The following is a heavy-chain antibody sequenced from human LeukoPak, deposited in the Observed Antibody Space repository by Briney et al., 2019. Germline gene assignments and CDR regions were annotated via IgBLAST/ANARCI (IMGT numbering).Heavy chain of an antibody. CDR3: AKDPDYYDSSGYSGYFDY. D-gene: IGHD3-22*01. CDR1: GFTFSSYA. J-gene: IGHJ4*02. CDR2: ISGSGGST. Sequence: GGSLRLSCAASGFTFSSYAMSWVCQAPGKGLEWVSAISGSGGSTYYADSVKGRFTISRDNSKNTLYLQMNSLRAEDTAVYYCAKDPDYYDSSGYSGYFDYWGQGTLVTVSS. V-gene: IGHV3-23*01.